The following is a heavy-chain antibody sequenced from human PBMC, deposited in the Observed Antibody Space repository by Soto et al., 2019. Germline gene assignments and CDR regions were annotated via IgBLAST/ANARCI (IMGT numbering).Heavy chain of an antibody. J-gene: IGHJ5*01. CDR2: IYHSGST. V-gene: IGHV4-4*02. CDR1: GGDISSSNW. D-gene: IGHD3-10*01. CDR3: AKNSGWFES. Sequence: ETLSLTCAVAGGDISSSNWWSWVRQPPGKGLEWIGEIYHSGSTNYNPSLKSRVTISVDKSKNQFSLKLSSVTADDKAVYYCAKNSGWFESWGQGTLVTVPS.